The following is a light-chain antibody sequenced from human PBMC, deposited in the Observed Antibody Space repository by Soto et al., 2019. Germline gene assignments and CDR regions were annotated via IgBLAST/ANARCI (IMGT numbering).Light chain of an antibody. V-gene: IGKV3-11*01. CDR1: QSVGKY. Sequence: EIVLTQSPATLSLSPGERATLSCRASQSVGKYLVWYQQKPGQAPRLLIYDASNRATGIPARFSGSGSGTDFTLTISSLEPEDFAVYYCQQRRSWPRAFGQGTKVDIK. CDR2: DAS. CDR3: QQRRSWPRA. J-gene: IGKJ1*01.